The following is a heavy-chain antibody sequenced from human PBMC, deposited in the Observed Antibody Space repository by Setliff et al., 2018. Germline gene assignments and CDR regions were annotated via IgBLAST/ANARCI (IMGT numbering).Heavy chain of an antibody. Sequence: PGESLKIPCKGSGYSFTTYWIAWVRQMPGKGLEWMGIIYPGDSATRYSPSFQGQVTISADKSISTAYLQWSSLKASDTAMYYCARHTVEPGFDYWGQGTLVTVSS. CDR1: GYSFTTYW. CDR2: IYPGDSAT. J-gene: IGHJ4*02. CDR3: ARHTVEPGFDY. D-gene: IGHD4-17*01. V-gene: IGHV5-51*01.